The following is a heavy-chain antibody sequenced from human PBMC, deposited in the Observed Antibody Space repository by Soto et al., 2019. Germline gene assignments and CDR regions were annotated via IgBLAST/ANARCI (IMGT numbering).Heavy chain of an antibody. CDR2: ISGSGGST. CDR3: AKVGVRGVPSYFSMDV. V-gene: IGHV3-23*01. D-gene: IGHD3-10*01. CDR1: GFPFSSYA. Sequence: GGSLRLSCAASGFPFSSYAMSWVRQAPGKGLEWVSAISGSGGSTYYADADSVKGRFTISRDNSKNKVYLQINSLGAEDTAVYYCAKVGVRGVPSYFSMDVWGHGTTVTVSS. J-gene: IGHJ6*02.